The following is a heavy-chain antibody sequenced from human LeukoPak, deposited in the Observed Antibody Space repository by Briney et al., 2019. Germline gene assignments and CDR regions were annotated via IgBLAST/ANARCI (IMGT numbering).Heavy chain of an antibody. CDR1: GFTFSNYA. CDR2: ISYDGSNK. Sequence: GGSLRLSCAASGFTFSNYAMHWVRQAPGKGLEWVTVISYDGSNKYYADSVKGRFTISRDNSKNTLYLQMNSLRAEDTAVYYCAKDPFCSGGSCYFGGDDAFDIWGQGTMVTVSS. CDR3: AKDPFCSGGSCYFGGDDAFDI. V-gene: IGHV3-30-3*01. J-gene: IGHJ3*02. D-gene: IGHD2-15*01.